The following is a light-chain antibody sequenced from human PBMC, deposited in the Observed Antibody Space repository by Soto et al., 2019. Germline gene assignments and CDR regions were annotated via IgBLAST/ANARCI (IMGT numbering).Light chain of an antibody. CDR1: QSVSRF. J-gene: IGKJ5*01. CDR3: QQRSNWPQFT. V-gene: IGKV3-11*01. Sequence: EIVLTQSPATLSLSPGERAALSCRASQSVSRFIAWYQQKPGQAPRLLIYNASNRATGIPARFSGSGSGTDFTLTISSLEPEDFAVYYCQQRSNWPQFTFGQGTRLEIK. CDR2: NAS.